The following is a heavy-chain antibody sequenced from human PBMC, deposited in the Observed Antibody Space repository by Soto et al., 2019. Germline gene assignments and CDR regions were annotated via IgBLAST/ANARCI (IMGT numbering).Heavy chain of an antibody. D-gene: IGHD2-15*01. CDR2: IYYSGST. Sequence: SETLSLTCTVSGGSIISSSYYWGWIRQPPGKGLEWIGSIYYSGSTYHNPSLKSRVTISVDTSKNQFSLKLSSVTAADTAVYYCARHTPAISISDHWGQGTLVTVSS. CDR3: ARHTPAISISDH. CDR1: GGSIISSSYY. V-gene: IGHV4-39*01. J-gene: IGHJ4*02.